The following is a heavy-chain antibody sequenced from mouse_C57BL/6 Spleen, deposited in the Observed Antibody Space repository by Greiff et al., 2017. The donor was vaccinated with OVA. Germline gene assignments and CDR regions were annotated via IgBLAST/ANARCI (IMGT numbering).Heavy chain of an antibody. D-gene: IGHD1-1*01. V-gene: IGHV3-6*01. CDR2: ISYDGSN. Sequence: EVKLMESGPGLVKPSQSLSLTCSVTGYSITSGYYWNWIRQFPGNKLEWMGYISYDGSNNYNPSLKNRISITRDTSKNQFFLKLNSVTTEDTATYYCARTVAYAMDYWGQGTSVTVSS. CDR3: ARTVAYAMDY. J-gene: IGHJ4*01. CDR1: GYSITSGYY.